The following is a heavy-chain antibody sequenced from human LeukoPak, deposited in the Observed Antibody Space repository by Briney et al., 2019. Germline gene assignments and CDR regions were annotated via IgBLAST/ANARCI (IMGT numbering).Heavy chain of an antibody. CDR3: ARAFTPYNGSSSFVFGY. Sequence: TGGSLRLSCAASGFTFSNFWMSWVRQAPGKGLEWVAVISYDGSNKYYADSVKGRFTISRDNSKNTLYLQMNSLRAEDTAVYYCARAFTPYNGSSSFVFGYWGQGTLVTVSS. V-gene: IGHV3-30-3*01. J-gene: IGHJ4*02. CDR2: ISYDGSNK. CDR1: GFTFSNFW. D-gene: IGHD6-6*01.